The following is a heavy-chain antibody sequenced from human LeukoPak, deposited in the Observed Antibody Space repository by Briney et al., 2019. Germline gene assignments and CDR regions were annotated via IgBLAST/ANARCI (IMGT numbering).Heavy chain of an antibody. J-gene: IGHJ4*02. CDR1: GFTFSSYW. V-gene: IGHV3-74*01. CDR2: INSDGSST. D-gene: IGHD5-18*01. CDR3: AREGLADSYGYGPNY. Sequence: GGSLRLSCAASGFTFSSYWMHWVRQAPGKGLVWVSRINSDGSSTSYADSVKGRFTISRDNAKNTLYLQMNSLRAEDTAVYYCAREGLADSYGYGPNYWGQGTLVTVSS.